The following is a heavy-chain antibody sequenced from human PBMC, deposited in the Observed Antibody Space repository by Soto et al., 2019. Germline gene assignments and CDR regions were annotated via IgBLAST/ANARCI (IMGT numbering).Heavy chain of an antibody. D-gene: IGHD2-8*01. CDR3: AREGSCANYVCLPDY. V-gene: IGHV3-21*01. CDR1: GFSFTFSS. CDR2: IDYNSNYI. J-gene: IGHJ4*02. Sequence: EVQLVESGGGLVKPGESLRLSCAASGFSFTFSSMAWVRQAPGKGLEWVSSIDYNSNYIFHAESVRGRFTISRDNARNSLYLQMHSLRVEDTAVYYCAREGSCANYVCLPDYWGQGTLVTVSS.